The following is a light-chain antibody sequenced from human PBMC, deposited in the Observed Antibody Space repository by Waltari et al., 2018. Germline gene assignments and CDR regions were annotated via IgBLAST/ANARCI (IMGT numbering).Light chain of an antibody. CDR2: DKN. CDR1: SLRSYY. V-gene: IGLV3-19*01. Sequence: TQDPAVSVALGQTVSLTCQGDSLRSYYASWYQQRPGQAPILVMYDKNSRPSGVPDSVSAYSSDNTAALTITGAQAEDEAYYYCHSRDASGGGGAFGGGTKLTVL. CDR3: HSRDASGGGGA. J-gene: IGLJ2*01.